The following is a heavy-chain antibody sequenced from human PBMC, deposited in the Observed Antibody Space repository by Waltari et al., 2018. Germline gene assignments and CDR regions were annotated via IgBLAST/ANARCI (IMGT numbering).Heavy chain of an antibody. CDR1: GFTFDDYA. J-gene: IGHJ4*02. CDR3: ARSYDILTGYYTLFDY. V-gene: IGHV3-9*01. D-gene: IGHD3-9*01. Sequence: EVQLVESGGGLVQPGRSLRLSCAASGFTFDDYAMHWVRQAPGKGLEWVSGISWNSVSIGYADSVKGRFTISRDNAKNSLYLQMNSLRAEDTALYYCARSYDILTGYYTLFDYWGQGTLVTVSS. CDR2: ISWNSVSI.